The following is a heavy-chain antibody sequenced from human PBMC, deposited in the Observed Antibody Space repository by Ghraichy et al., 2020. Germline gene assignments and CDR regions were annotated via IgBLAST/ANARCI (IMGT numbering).Heavy chain of an antibody. CDR2: IHSDGTRI. CDR3: AILPPGY. D-gene: IGHD2-15*01. V-gene: IGHV3-74*01. J-gene: IGHJ4*02. Sequence: GESLNISCAASGLTFSSYWMDWVRQGPGKGLVWVSRIHSDGTRISYADSVKGRFTISRDNAKNTLYLQMNSLRVEDTAVYYCAILPPGYWGQGTLATVSS. CDR1: GLTFSSYW.